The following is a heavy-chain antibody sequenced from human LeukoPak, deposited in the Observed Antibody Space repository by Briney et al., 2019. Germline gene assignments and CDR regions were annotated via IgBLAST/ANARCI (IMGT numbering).Heavy chain of an antibody. Sequence: GGSLRLSCAASGFIFNNYAMSWVRQAPGKGLEWVAVIWYDGSNKYYADSVKGRFTISRDNSKNTLYLQMNSLRAEDTAVYYCAREPSYDKSGIFNDYWGQGTLVTVSS. CDR2: IWYDGSNK. D-gene: IGHD3-9*01. CDR1: GFIFNNYA. V-gene: IGHV3-33*08. CDR3: AREPSYDKSGIFNDY. J-gene: IGHJ4*02.